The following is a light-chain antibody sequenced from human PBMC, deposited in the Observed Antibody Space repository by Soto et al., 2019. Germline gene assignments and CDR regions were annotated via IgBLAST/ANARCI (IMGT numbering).Light chain of an antibody. CDR2: QAS. J-gene: IGKJ4*01. Sequence: DIQMTQSPSTLSASVGDRVTITCRASQSISSWLAWYQQKPGKAPKLLIFQASSLKSGVPSRFSGSGSATEYALTISSLQPDDFATDYCEDYSSSSGLTFGGGTKVEIK. V-gene: IGKV1-5*03. CDR3: EDYSSSSGLT. CDR1: QSISSW.